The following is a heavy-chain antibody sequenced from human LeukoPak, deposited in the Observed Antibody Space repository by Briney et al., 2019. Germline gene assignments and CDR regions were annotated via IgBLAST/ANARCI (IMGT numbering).Heavy chain of an antibody. J-gene: IGHJ4*02. CDR3: ARIAVAGSSYLYYFDY. CDR2: VNPNSGNT. CDR1: GYTFTSYD. D-gene: IGHD6-19*01. V-gene: IGHV1-8*01. Sequence: ASVKVSCKASGYTFTSYDINWVRQATGQGLEWMGWVNPNSGNTGYAQKFQGRVTMTRNTSISTAYMELSSLRSEDTAVYYCARIAVAGSSYLYYFDYWGQGTLVTVSS.